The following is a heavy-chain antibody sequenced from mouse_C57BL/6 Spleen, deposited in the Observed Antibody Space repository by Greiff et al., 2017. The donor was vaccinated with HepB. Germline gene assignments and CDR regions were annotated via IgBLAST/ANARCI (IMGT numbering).Heavy chain of an antibody. J-gene: IGHJ4*01. CDR3: AREGYDYDDYAMDY. CDR2: ISDGGSYT. CDR1: GFTFSSYA. D-gene: IGHD2-4*01. V-gene: IGHV5-4*01. Sequence: EVMLVESGGGLVKPGGSLKLSCAASGFTFSSYAMSWVRQTPEKRLEWVATISDGGSYTYYPDNVKGRFTISRDNAKNNLYLQMSHLKSEDTAMYYCAREGYDYDDYAMDYWGQGTSVTVSS.